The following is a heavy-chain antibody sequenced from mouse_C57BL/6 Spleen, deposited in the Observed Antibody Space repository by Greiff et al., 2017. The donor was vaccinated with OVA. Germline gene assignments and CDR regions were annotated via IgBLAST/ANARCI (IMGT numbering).Heavy chain of an antibody. CDR3: ARHYGLYYFDY. CDR2: ISGGGGNT. Sequence: EVKLVESGGGLVKPGGSLKLSCAASGFTFSSYTMSWVRQTPEKRLEWVATISGGGGNTSYPDSVKGRFTISRDNAKNTLYLQMSSLRSEDTALYYCARHYGLYYFDYWGQGTTRTVSS. CDR1: GFTFSSYT. D-gene: IGHD1-2*01. V-gene: IGHV5-9*01. J-gene: IGHJ2*01.